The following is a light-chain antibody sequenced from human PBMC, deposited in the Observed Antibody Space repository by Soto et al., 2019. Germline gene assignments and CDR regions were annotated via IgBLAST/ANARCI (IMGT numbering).Light chain of an antibody. V-gene: IGLV1-40*01. J-gene: IGLJ1*01. CDR3: QSYDSSLRGRV. Sequence: QSVLTQPPSVSGAPGQRVTISCTGSSSNIGAGYDVHWYQQLPGTAPKLLISGNSNRPSGVPDRFSGSKSGTSASLAITGLQAEDEADYYCQSYDSSLRGRVFGTGTKVTVL. CDR1: SSNIGAGYD. CDR2: GNS.